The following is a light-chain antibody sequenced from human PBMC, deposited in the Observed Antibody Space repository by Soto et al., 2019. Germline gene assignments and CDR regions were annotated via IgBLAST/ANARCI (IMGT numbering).Light chain of an antibody. CDR3: SSYTSISTLYV. CDR1: NSDVGGYNY. CDR2: EVS. J-gene: IGLJ1*01. Sequence: QSVLTQPASVSGSPGQSIIISCTGTNSDVGGYNYVSWYQQHPGKAPELMIYEVSHRPSGVSNRFTGSKSDNTASLTISGLQAEDEADYYCSSYTSISTLYVFGTGTKVTV. V-gene: IGLV2-14*01.